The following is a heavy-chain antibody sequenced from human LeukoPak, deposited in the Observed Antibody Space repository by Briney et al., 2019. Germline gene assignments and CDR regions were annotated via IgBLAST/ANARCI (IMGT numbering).Heavy chain of an antibody. J-gene: IGHJ4*02. Sequence: GASVKVSCKASGGTFSSYAISWVRQAPGQGLEWMGRIIPILGIANYAQKFQGRVTITADKSTSTAYMELSSLRSEDTAVYYCARDYYDSSGYFDYWGQGTLVTVSS. CDR2: IIPILGIA. CDR1: GGTFSSYA. V-gene: IGHV1-69*04. CDR3: ARDYYDSSGYFDY. D-gene: IGHD3-22*01.